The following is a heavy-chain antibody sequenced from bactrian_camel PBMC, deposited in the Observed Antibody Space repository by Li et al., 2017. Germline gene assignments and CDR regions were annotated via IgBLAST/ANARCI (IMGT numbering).Heavy chain of an antibody. Sequence: QVQLVESGGGSVQAGGSLRLSCAAPGYRFSSFCMAWFRQAPGKEREGVAAIDTGDGSTYYLNSVEGRFTISHDNAKNTLYPQMNSLKPEDAAMYYCAARGPYCYTKLSVRDFTYWGQGTQVTVS. CDR3: AARGPYCYTKLSVRDFTY. CDR2: IDTGDGST. J-gene: IGHJ6*01. CDR1: GYRFSSFC. D-gene: IGHD2*01. V-gene: IGHV3S1*01.